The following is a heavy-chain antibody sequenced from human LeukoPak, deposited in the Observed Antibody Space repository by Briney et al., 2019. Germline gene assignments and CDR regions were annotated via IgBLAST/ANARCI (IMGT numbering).Heavy chain of an antibody. J-gene: IGHJ6*04. V-gene: IGHV4-59*08. CDR2: ISYSGST. CDR1: GGSISGYY. CDR3: ARQDV. Sequence: ASETLSLTCTVSGGSISGYYWSWIRQPPGKGLEWVGYISYSGSTNYNPSLKSRVTISVDTSKNQFSLKLSSVTAADTGVYYCARQDVWGNGTTVTVSS.